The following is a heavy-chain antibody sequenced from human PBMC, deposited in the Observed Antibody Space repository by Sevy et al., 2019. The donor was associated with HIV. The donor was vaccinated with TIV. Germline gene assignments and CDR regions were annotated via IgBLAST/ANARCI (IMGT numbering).Heavy chain of an antibody. D-gene: IGHD6-19*01. Sequence: ASVKVSCKASGYTFTSYYMHWVRQAPGQGLEWMGIINPSGGSTSYPQKFQGRVTMTRDTSTSTDYMELSSLRSEDTAVYYCARDSLAGAGQETTGVQHWGQGTLVTVSS. V-gene: IGHV1-46*01. J-gene: IGHJ1*01. CDR1: GYTFTSYY. CDR3: ARDSLAGAGQETTGVQH. CDR2: INPSGGST.